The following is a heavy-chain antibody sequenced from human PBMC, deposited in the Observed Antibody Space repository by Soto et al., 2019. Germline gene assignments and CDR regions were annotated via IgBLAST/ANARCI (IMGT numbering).Heavy chain of an antibody. CDR3: ATRIRQPD. D-gene: IGHD6-13*01. J-gene: IGHJ4*02. Sequence: QVQLQESGPGLVKPSGTLSLVCAVSGGSISSDTWCTWVRQPPGKGLEWIGEIHSDGNTNHNASLETRVTISIDKSNNQFSLRLSSLTAADTAVYYCATRIRQPDWGRGTLVTVSS. CDR2: IHSDGNT. CDR1: GGSISSDTW. V-gene: IGHV4-4*02.